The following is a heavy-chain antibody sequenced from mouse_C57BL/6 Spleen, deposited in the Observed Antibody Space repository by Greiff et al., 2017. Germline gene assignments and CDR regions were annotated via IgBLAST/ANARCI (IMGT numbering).Heavy chain of an antibody. D-gene: IGHD3-3*01. CDR3: ARDERDSWFAY. CDR2: ISDGGSYT. Sequence: EVKLMESGGGLVKPGGSLKLSCAASGFTFSSYAMSWVRQTPEKRLEWVATISDGGSYTYYPDNVKGRFTISRDNAKNNLYLQMSHLKSEDTAMYYCARDERDSWFAYWGQGTLVTVSA. CDR1: GFTFSSYA. V-gene: IGHV5-4*01. J-gene: IGHJ3*01.